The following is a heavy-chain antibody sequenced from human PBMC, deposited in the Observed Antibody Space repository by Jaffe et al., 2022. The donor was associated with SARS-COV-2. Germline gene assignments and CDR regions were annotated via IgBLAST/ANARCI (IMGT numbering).Heavy chain of an antibody. D-gene: IGHD3-22*01. CDR3: AKDAPNYSDTSAYYGDN. V-gene: IGHV3-23*01. CDR1: GFTFSSYG. CDR2: ISASGIT. Sequence: EVQLLESGGDLVQPGGSLRLSCAASGFTFSSYGMTWVRQAPGKGLDWVAGISASGITYYADSVKGRFTISRDNSKNTLYLQMNSLRAEDTAVYYCAKDAPNYSDTSAYYGDNWGQGTLVTVSA. J-gene: IGHJ4*02.